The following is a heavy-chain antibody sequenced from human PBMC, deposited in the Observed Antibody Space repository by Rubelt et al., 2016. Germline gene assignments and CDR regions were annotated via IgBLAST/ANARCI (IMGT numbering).Heavy chain of an antibody. CDR3: ARVRAAREDYNWFDP. Sequence: QVQLVQSGSELKKPGASVKVSCKASGYTFTSYAMNWVRQAPGQGLEWMGWINTNTGNPTYAEGFTGRFVFSLDTSVTTAYLPISRLKAEDPAVYYCARVRAAREDYNWFDPWGQGTLVTVSS. D-gene: IGHD6-6*01. V-gene: IGHV7-4-1*02. CDR1: GYTFTSYA. CDR2: INTNTGNP. J-gene: IGHJ5*02.